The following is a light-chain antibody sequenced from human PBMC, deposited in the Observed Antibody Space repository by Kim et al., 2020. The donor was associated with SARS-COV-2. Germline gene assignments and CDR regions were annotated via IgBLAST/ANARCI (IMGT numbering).Light chain of an antibody. V-gene: IGKV3-11*01. CDR3: QKRSNWPTRLT. CDR1: QSVSSY. J-gene: IGKJ4*01. CDR2: DAS. Sequence: EIVLTQSPATLSLSPGERATLSCRASQSVSSYLAWYQQKPGQAPRLLIYDASNRATGIPARFSGSGSGTDFTLTISSLEPEDFAVYYCQKRSNWPTRLTFGGGTKVDIK.